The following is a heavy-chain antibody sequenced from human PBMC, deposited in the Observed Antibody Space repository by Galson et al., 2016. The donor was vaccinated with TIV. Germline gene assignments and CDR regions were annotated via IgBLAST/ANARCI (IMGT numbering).Heavy chain of an antibody. CDR3: ARSPHSAYGTFSDY. V-gene: IGHV1-69*04. D-gene: IGHD5-12*01. Sequence: SVKVSCKASGGTFSSYALSWVRQAPGQGLEWMGRIIPILGMTNHAQRFQGRVTITADRSATTAYMELNSLRSEDTAVYYCARSPHSAYGTFSDYWGQGTLVTVSS. CDR2: IIPILGMT. CDR1: GGTFSSYA. J-gene: IGHJ4*02.